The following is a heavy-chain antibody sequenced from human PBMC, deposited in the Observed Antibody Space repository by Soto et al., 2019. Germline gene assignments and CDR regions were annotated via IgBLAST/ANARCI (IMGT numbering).Heavy chain of an antibody. V-gene: IGHV4-34*01. Sequence: SETLSLTCAVYGGSFSGYYWTWIRQPPGTGLEWIGEINHSGSTNYNPSLKSRVTISVDTSKNQFSLKLSSVTAADTAVYYCARHGITMVRGVIITAGWFDPWGQGTLVTVSS. D-gene: IGHD3-10*01. J-gene: IGHJ5*02. CDR3: ARHGITMVRGVIITAGWFDP. CDR2: INHSGST. CDR1: GGSFSGYY.